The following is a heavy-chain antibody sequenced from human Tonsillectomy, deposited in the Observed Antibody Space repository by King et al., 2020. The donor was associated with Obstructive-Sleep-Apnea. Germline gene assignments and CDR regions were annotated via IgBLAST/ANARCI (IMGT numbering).Heavy chain of an antibody. D-gene: IGHD6-19*01. Sequence: QLVQSGAEVKKPGASVKVSCKASGHTFTDYYMHWVRQAPGQGLEWLGWINPDSGGTNYAQKFQGRVTMTRDTSINTVYMELSSLRSYDTALYYCARVRAVAGGGYFDYWGQGTLVTVSS. CDR3: ARVRAVAGGGYFDY. CDR1: GHTFTDYY. V-gene: IGHV1-2*02. J-gene: IGHJ4*02. CDR2: INPDSGGT.